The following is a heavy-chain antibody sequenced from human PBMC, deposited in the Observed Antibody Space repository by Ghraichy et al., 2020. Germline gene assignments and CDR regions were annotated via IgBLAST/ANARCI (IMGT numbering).Heavy chain of an antibody. Sequence: GGSLRLSCAASGFTFSSYAMHWVRQAPGKGLEWVAVISYDGSNKYYADSVKGRFTISRDNSKNTLYLQMNSLRAGDTAVYYCARDRTHHSGSYYSPYYYYGMDVWGQGTTVTVSS. D-gene: IGHD1-26*01. CDR3: ARDRTHHSGSYYSPYYYYGMDV. CDR2: ISYDGSNK. J-gene: IGHJ6*02. CDR1: GFTFSSYA. V-gene: IGHV3-30-3*01.